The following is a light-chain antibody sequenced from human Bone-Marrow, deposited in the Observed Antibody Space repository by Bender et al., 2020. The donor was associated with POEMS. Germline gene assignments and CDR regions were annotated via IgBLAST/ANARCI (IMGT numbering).Light chain of an antibody. CDR2: QDS. CDR1: KLGDKY. Sequence: SYDLTQPPSVSVSPGQTASITCSGDKLGDKYVSWYQQKPGQSPVLVIYQDSKWPSGIPERFSGSNSGNTATLTISGTQALDEADYYCQAWDSSTVVFGGGTKLTVL. V-gene: IGLV3-1*01. J-gene: IGLJ2*01. CDR3: QAWDSSTVV.